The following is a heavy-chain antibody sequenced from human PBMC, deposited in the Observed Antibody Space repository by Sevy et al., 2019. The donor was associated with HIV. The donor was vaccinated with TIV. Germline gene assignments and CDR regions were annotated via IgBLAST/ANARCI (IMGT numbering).Heavy chain of an antibody. D-gene: IGHD3-10*01. CDR1: GFTFGDYA. V-gene: IGHV3-9*01. J-gene: IGHJ4*02. CDR3: AKDKSFFGSGSGWWYFDY. CDR2: ISWNSADK. Sequence: GGSLRLSCAASGFTFGDYAMHWVRQAPGKGLEWVSGISWNSADKGYADSVKGRFTISRDNAKNSLYLQMNRLRVEDTAWYYCAKDKSFFGSGSGWWYFDYWGQGLMVTVSS.